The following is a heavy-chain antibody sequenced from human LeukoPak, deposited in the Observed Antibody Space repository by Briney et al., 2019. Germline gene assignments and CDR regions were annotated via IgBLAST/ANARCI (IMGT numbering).Heavy chain of an antibody. CDR2: ISRSGSTK. J-gene: IGHJ6*03. V-gene: IGHV3-11*01. D-gene: IGHD2-15*01. Sequence: GGSLRLSCAASGFTFSDYNMRWIRQAPGKGLEWVSSISRSGSTKYYAVSVKGRFTISRDNAKNSLFLQMNSLRAEDTAVYYCARVLRYCSGGNCYSGGLGYMDVWGKGTTVIISS. CDR3: ARVLRYCSGGNCYSGGLGYMDV. CDR1: GFTFSDYN.